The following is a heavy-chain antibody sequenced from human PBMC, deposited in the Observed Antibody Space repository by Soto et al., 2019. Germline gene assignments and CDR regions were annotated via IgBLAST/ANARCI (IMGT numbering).Heavy chain of an antibody. D-gene: IGHD5-18*01. CDR3: AREPRIQILRRYFDY. CDR2: ISYSGSA. J-gene: IGHJ4*02. CDR1: GGSISSGNYY. Sequence: SETLSLTCTVSGGSISSGNYYWSWIRQPPGKGLEWIGFISYSGSAYYNPSLKSRVTISVDTSKNQFSLNLSSVTAADTAVYYCAREPRIQILRRYFDYWGQGTLVTVSS. V-gene: IGHV4-30-4*01.